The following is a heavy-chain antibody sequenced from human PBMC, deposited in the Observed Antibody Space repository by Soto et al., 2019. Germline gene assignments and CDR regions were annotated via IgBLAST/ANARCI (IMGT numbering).Heavy chain of an antibody. D-gene: IGHD6-19*01. CDR1: GFTFSSYG. Sequence: QVQLVESGGGVVQPGRSLRLSCAASGFTFSSYGMHWVRQAPGKGLEWVAVIWYDGSNKYYADSVKGRFTISRDNSNNTLYLQMNSLRAEDTAVYYCVFGSGWSGGVDYWGQGTLVTVSS. CDR2: IWYDGSNK. V-gene: IGHV3-33*01. J-gene: IGHJ4*02. CDR3: VFGSGWSGGVDY.